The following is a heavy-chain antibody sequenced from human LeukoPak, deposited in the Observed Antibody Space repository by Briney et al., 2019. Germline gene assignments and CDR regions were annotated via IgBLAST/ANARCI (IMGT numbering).Heavy chain of an antibody. V-gene: IGHV3-23*01. D-gene: IGHD6-13*01. CDR3: AKDTGPAAGITADY. J-gene: IGHJ4*02. CDR2: IRGSDDST. CDR1: GVTFRSYA. Sequence: GGSRRLSWAASGVTFRSYAMTWVRQAPGKGLEWVSTIRGSDDSTYYADSVKGRFTISRDNSKNTLYLQMNSLRAEDTAIYYCAKDTGPAAGITADYWGQGTLVTVSS.